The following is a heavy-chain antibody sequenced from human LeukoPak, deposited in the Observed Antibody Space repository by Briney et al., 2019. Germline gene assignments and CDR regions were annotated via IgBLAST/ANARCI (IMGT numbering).Heavy chain of an antibody. Sequence: PGGSLRLSCVASGFTFSIYTMTWFRQAPEKGLEWVSSISGSGDATYFADSVRGRFTLSRDNSRNTLFLQMDSLRVDDTAVYYCAKAKGALWGEGTLVTVSS. CDR1: GFTFSIYT. D-gene: IGHD4/OR15-4a*01. CDR2: ISGSGDAT. J-gene: IGHJ4*02. CDR3: AKAKGAL. V-gene: IGHV3-23*01.